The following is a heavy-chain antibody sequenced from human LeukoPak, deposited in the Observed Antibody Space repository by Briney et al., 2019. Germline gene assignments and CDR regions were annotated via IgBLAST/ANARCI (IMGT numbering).Heavy chain of an antibody. J-gene: IGHJ4*02. V-gene: IGHV4-61*02. CDR1: GGSISSGSYY. D-gene: IGHD3-3*01. CDR2: IYTSGST. Sequence: SQTLSLTCTVSGGSISSGSYYWSWIRQPAGKGLEWIGRIYTSGSTNYNPSLKSRVTISADTSKNQFSLKLSSVTAADTAVYYCARAKYDFWSGYYLPNFDYWGQGTLVTVSS. CDR3: ARAKYDFWSGYYLPNFDY.